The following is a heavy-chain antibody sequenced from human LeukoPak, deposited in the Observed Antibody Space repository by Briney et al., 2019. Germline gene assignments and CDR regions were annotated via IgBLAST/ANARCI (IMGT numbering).Heavy chain of an antibody. CDR3: ARVDDRGGPTFDY. D-gene: IGHD3-10*01. J-gene: IGHJ4*02. Sequence: SETLSLTCAVYGGPFSGYYWSWIRQPPGKGLEWIGEINHSGSTNYNPSLKSRVTISVDTSKNQFSLKLSSVTAADTAVYYCARVDDRGGPTFDYWGQGTLVTVSS. V-gene: IGHV4-34*01. CDR2: INHSGST. CDR1: GGPFSGYY.